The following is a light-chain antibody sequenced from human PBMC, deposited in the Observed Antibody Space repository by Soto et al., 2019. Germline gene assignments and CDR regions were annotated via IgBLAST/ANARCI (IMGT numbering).Light chain of an antibody. V-gene: IGLV2-11*01. Sequence: QSVLTQPASVSGSPGQSITISCTGTSSDVGVYNYVSWYQQHPGKAPKLMIYDVSKRPSGVPDRFSGSKSGNTASLTISGLQAEDEADYYCCSYAGSYNVIFGGGTKVTVL. CDR2: DVS. CDR1: SSDVGVYNY. J-gene: IGLJ2*01. CDR3: CSYAGSYNVI.